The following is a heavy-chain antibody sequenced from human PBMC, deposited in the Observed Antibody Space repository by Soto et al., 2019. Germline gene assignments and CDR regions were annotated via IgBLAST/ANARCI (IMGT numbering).Heavy chain of an antibody. V-gene: IGHV1-69*13. CDR2: IIPIFGTA. J-gene: IGHJ4*02. D-gene: IGHD4-17*01. CDR3: ARLPHGDYPDRFDY. CDR1: GGTFSSYA. Sequence: GASVKVSCKASGGTFSSYAISWVRQAPGQGLEWMGGIIPIFGTANYAQKFQGRVTITADESTSTAYMELSSLRSEDTAVYYCARLPHGDYPDRFDYWGQGTLVTVSS.